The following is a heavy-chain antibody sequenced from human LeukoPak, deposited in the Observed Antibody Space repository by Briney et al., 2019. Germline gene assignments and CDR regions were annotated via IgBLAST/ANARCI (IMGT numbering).Heavy chain of an antibody. CDR1: GYSFTSYW. CDR3: GRHLYGGNSAIDY. Sequence: GESLKISCKGSGYSFTSYWIGWVRQMPGKGLEWMGIVYPGDSDTRYSPSFQGQVTISVGKSISTAYLQWSSLKASDTAMYYCGRHLYGGNSAIDYWGQGTLVTVSS. CDR2: VYPGDSDT. V-gene: IGHV5-51*01. J-gene: IGHJ4*02. D-gene: IGHD4-23*01.